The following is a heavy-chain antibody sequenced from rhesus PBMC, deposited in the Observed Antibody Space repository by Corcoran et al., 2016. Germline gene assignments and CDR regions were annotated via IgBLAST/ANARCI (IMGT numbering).Heavy chain of an antibody. CDR3: ARGGVRGSSNGLGV. D-gene: IGHD4-29*01. J-gene: IGHJ3*01. CDR2: INGKSGIT. Sequence: QVQLQESGPGLVKPSETLSLTCAVSGGSFSRYWWRWIRQPPGKGLAWIGEINGKSGITNHNPSRKRRVTSAKDTSKNQCALKLSSGTAAETAVYYCARGGVRGSSNGLGVWGQGLRVTVSS. CDR1: GGSFSRYW. V-gene: IGHV4-80*01.